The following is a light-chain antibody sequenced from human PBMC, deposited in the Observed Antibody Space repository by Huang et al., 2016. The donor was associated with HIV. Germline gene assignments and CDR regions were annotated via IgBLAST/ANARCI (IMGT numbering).Light chain of an antibody. V-gene: IGKV3-20*01. Sequence: EVVLTQSPGTLSLSPGKRVALSCRASETIASNYLAWYRQSPGQAPRLLIYGASNRATDTPDRFSGSGSGTDFTLTITKREPEDSAVYYCQQYGTSPLTFGQGTRVEIK. CDR2: GAS. J-gene: IGKJ1*01. CDR3: QQYGTSPLT. CDR1: ETIASNY.